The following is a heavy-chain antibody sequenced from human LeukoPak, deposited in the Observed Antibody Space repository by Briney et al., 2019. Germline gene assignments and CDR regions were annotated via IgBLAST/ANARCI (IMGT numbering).Heavy chain of an antibody. V-gene: IGHV3-23*01. Sequence: PGGSLRLSCAASGFTYSSYAMSWVRQAPGKGLEWVSAISGSGGSTYYADSVKGRFTISRDNSKNTLYLQMNSLRAEDTAVYYCAKDLFVSYTYYYGSGSYYNYYYYYMDVWGKGTTVTVSS. CDR1: GFTYSSYA. CDR3: AKDLFVSYTYYYGSGSYYNYYYYYMDV. D-gene: IGHD3-10*01. J-gene: IGHJ6*03. CDR2: ISGSGGST.